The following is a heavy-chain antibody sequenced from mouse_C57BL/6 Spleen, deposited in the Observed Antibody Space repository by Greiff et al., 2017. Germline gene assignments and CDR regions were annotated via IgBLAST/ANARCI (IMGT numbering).Heavy chain of an antibody. CDR2: IYPGDGDT. D-gene: IGHD2-4*01. J-gene: IGHJ3*02. CDR3: ARGNDYSLFGL. V-gene: IGHV1-80*01. Sequence: VKLMESGAKLVKPGASVKISCKASGYAFSSYWMNWVKQRPGKGLEWIGQIYPGDGDTNYNGKFKGKATLTADKSSSTAYMQLSSLTSEDSAVYFCARGNDYSLFGLWGQGTLVTVSA. CDR1: GYAFSSYW.